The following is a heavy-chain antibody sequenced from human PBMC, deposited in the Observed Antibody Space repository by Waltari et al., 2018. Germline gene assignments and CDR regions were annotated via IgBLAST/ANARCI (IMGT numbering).Heavy chain of an antibody. CDR1: GGSISSGGYS. CDR2: IYYSGST. CDR3: ARGGGSSGYYGY. V-gene: IGHV4-31*01. J-gene: IGHJ4*02. D-gene: IGHD3-22*01. Sequence: QVQLQESGPVLVKPSQTLSLTCTVSGGSISSGGYSWSWIRQHPGKGLEWIGYIYYSGSTYYNPSLKSLVTISVDTSKNQFSLKLSSVTAADTAVYYCARGGGSSGYYGYWGQGTLVTVSS.